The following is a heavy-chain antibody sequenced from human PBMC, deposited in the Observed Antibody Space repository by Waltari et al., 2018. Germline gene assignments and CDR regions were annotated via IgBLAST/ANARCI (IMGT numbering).Heavy chain of an antibody. D-gene: IGHD2-21*01. V-gene: IGHV4-34*02. CDR1: GGSLSGYF. CDR3: ARVAVATAQHDY. J-gene: IGHJ4*02. CDR2: VNHSGGT. Sequence: QVHLQQWGAGLLKPSETLSLICSVYGGSLSGYFWSWIRQPPGKGLEWIGEVNHSGGTEYNPSLKSRVTISIDTSKNQFSLKVTSVTAADTAVYYCARVAVATAQHDYWGQGSLVTVSS.